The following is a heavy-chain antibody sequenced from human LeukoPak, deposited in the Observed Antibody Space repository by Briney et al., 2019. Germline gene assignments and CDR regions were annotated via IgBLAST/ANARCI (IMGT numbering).Heavy chain of an antibody. CDR2: IIPIFGTV. D-gene: IGHD3-22*01. CDR3: ARDYDSSGSLDY. V-gene: IGHV1-69*01. Sequence: SVKVSCKASGGTFSSYAISWVRQAPGQGLEWMGGIIPIFGTVNYAQKFQGRVTITADESTSTAYMELSSLRSEDTAVYHCARDYDSSGSLDYWGQGTLVTVSS. CDR1: GGTFSSYA. J-gene: IGHJ4*02.